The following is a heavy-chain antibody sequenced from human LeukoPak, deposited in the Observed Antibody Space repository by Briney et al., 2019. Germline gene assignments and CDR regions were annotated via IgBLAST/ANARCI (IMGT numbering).Heavy chain of an antibody. Sequence: GGSLRLSCVASGFTFSRHWMNWVCQAPGKGLEWVANINQDESEKNYVDSVKGRFTISRDNAKNSLYLQMNSLRAEDTVVYYCAREPGGFGGVIDPYYFDYWGQGTLVTVSS. CDR3: AREPGGFGGVIDPYYFDY. CDR1: GFTFSRHW. CDR2: INQDESEK. J-gene: IGHJ4*02. V-gene: IGHV3-7*01. D-gene: IGHD3-16*02.